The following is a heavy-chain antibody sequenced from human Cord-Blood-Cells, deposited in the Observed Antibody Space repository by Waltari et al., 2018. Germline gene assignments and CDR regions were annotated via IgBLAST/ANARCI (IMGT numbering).Heavy chain of an antibody. J-gene: IGHJ4*02. D-gene: IGHD2-2*01. CDR2: FDPEDGET. CDR1: GYTLTELS. V-gene: IGHV1-24*01. Sequence: QVQLVQSGAEVKKPGASVKVSCKVSGYTLTELSMHWVRQAPGKGLEWMGGFDPEDGETIDAQKFQGRVTMTEDTSTDTAYMELSSLRSEDTAVYYCATAFPRYCSSTSCYFDYWGQGTLVTVSS. CDR3: ATAFPRYCSSTSCYFDY.